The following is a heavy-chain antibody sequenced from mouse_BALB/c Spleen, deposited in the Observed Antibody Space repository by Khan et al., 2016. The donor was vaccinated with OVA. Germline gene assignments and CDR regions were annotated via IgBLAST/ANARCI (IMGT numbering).Heavy chain of an antibody. Sequence: EVTLEESGPGLVKPSQSLSLTCTVTGYSITSEYAWNWIRQFPGNKLEWMGYINYSGNTRFNPSLKSRTSITRDTSKNQFFLQLNSVTTEDTATYYCARKDYYDYDPFPYWGQGTLVTVSA. D-gene: IGHD2-4*01. CDR1: GYSITSEYA. V-gene: IGHV3-2*02. J-gene: IGHJ3*01. CDR2: INYSGNT. CDR3: ARKDYYDYDPFPY.